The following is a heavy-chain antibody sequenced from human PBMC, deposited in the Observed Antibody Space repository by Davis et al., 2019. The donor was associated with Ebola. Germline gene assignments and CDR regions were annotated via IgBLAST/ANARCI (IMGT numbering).Heavy chain of an antibody. J-gene: IGHJ4*02. Sequence: AASVKVSCKASGYTFTGYYMHWVRQAPGQGLEWMGRINPNSGGTNYAQKFQGRVTMTRDTSISTAYMELSRLRSDDTAVYYCMFSIVGAWYFDYWGQGTLVTVSS. V-gene: IGHV1-2*06. CDR1: GYTFTGYY. CDR3: MFSIVGAWYFDY. D-gene: IGHD1-26*01. CDR2: INPNSGGT.